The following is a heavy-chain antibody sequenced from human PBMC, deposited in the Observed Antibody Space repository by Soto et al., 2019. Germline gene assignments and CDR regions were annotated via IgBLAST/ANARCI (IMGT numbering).Heavy chain of an antibody. CDR2: ISDDGRHI. D-gene: IGHD5-12*01. CDR1: GFTFSSYA. Sequence: QVQLVESGGGVVQPGRSLRLSCAASGFTFSSYAMHWVRQAPGKGLEWVIVISDDGRHIYNADSVKGRFTISRDNSKNTLYLQMNSLRAEDTAVYYCAXERQTYDDLLFYGMDVWGQGATVTVSS. J-gene: IGHJ6*02. V-gene: IGHV3-30*04. CDR3: AXERQTYDDLLFYGMDV.